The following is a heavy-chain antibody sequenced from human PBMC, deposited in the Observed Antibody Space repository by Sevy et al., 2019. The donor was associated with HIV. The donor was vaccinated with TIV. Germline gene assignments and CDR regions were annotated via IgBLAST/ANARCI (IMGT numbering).Heavy chain of an antibody. J-gene: IGHJ4*02. Sequence: GGSLRLSCAASGFAFTNYGINWVRQAPGKGLEWVSYISNSSNTIYYAYSVRGRFTISRENAKNSLYLQMNSRRDEDTAVYYCGGYCTAGSCYSDSDYWGQGTLATVSS. CDR3: GGYCTAGSCYSDSDY. D-gene: IGHD2-15*01. V-gene: IGHV3-48*02. CDR1: GFAFTNYG. CDR2: ISNSSNTI.